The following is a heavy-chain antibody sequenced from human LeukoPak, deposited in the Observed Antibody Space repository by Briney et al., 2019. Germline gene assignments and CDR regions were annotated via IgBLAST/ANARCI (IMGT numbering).Heavy chain of an antibody. J-gene: IGHJ4*02. Sequence: GGSLRLSCAASGFTFSSYGMHWVRQAPGKGLEWVAFIRYDGSNKYYADSVKGRFTISRDNSKNTLYLQMNSLRAEDTAVYYCAKDPSLGYSYGYYFDYWGQGTLVTVSS. CDR3: AKDPSLGYSYGYYFDY. V-gene: IGHV3-30*02. CDR1: GFTFSSYG. CDR2: IRYDGSNK. D-gene: IGHD5-18*01.